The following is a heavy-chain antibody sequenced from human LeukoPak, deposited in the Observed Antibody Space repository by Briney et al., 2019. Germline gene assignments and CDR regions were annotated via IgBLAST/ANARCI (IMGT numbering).Heavy chain of an antibody. CDR3: ARGHSSHGRTFDY. V-gene: IGHV3-48*03. J-gene: IGHJ4*02. D-gene: IGHD2-8*01. Sequence: GGSLRLSCAASGFTFTTYEMNWVRQAPGEGLEWVSYISSSGSTIYYADSVKGRFTISRDNSKNTLYLQMNSLRAEDTAVYYCARGHSSHGRTFDYWGQGTLVIVSS. CDR2: ISSSGSTI. CDR1: GFTFTTYE.